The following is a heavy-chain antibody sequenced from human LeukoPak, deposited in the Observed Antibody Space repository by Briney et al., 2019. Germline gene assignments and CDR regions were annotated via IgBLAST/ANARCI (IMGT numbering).Heavy chain of an antibody. CDR3: ARGSGVQVWSGLDY. CDR1: AFTFSTYS. D-gene: IGHD5-18*01. J-gene: IGHJ4*02. CDR2: ISSSGSYI. Sequence: PGGSLRLSCAASAFTFSTYSMNWVRQAPGKRLEWVSSISSSGSYIYYADSVKGRFTISRDNAKNSLHLQMSSLRVEDTAVYYCARGSGVQVWSGLDYWGQGTLVTVSS. V-gene: IGHV3-21*01.